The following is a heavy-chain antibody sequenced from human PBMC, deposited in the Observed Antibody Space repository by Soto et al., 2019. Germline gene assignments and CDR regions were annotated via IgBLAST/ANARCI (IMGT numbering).Heavy chain of an antibody. Sequence: ASVKVSCKASGYTFTSYGISLVRQAPGQGLEWMGWISAYNGNTNYAQKLQGRVTMTTDTSTSTAYMELRSLRSDDTAVYYCARACGGDCIGAFDIWGQGTMVTVSS. J-gene: IGHJ3*02. CDR1: GYTFTSYG. D-gene: IGHD2-21*02. V-gene: IGHV1-18*01. CDR2: ISAYNGNT. CDR3: ARACGGDCIGAFDI.